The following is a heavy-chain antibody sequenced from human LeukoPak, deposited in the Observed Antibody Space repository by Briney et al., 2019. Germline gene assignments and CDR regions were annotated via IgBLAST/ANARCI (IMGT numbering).Heavy chain of an antibody. CDR1: GGSISSYY. D-gene: IGHD3-10*01. Sequence: SETLSLTRTVSGGSISSYYWSWIRQPPGKGLEWIGYIYYSGSTNYNPSLKSRVTISVDTSKNQFSLKLSSVTAADTAVYYCARDRLLYYYGSDPSYYYGMDVWGQGTTVTVSS. J-gene: IGHJ6*02. CDR3: ARDRLLYYYGSDPSYYYGMDV. CDR2: IYYSGST. V-gene: IGHV4-59*01.